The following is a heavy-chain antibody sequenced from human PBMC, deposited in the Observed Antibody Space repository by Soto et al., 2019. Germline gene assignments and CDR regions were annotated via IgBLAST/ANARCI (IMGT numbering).Heavy chain of an antibody. CDR3: AREQGDDILTPHYFDY. V-gene: IGHV4-59*01. CDR1: GGSISSYY. CDR2: IYYSGST. D-gene: IGHD3-9*01. J-gene: IGHJ4*02. Sequence: SETLSLTCTVSGGSISSYYWSWIRQPPGKGLEWIGYIYYSGSTNYNPSLKSRVTISVDTSKNQFSLKLSSVTAADTAVYYCAREQGDDILTPHYFDYWGQGTLVTVSS.